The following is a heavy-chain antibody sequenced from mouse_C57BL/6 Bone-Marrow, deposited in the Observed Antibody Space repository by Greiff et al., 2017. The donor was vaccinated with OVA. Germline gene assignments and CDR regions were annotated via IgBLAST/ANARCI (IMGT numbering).Heavy chain of an antibody. V-gene: IGHV1-26*01. CDR1: GYTFTDYY. CDR2: INPNNGGT. J-gene: IGHJ2*01. Sequence: EVQLQQSGPELVKPGASVTISCKASGYTFTDYYMNWVKQSHGKSLEWIGDINPNNGGTSYNQKFKGKATLTVDKSSSTAYMELRSLTSEDSAVYYCARDGYYFDYWGQGTTRTVSS. CDR3: ARDGYYFDY. D-gene: IGHD2-3*01.